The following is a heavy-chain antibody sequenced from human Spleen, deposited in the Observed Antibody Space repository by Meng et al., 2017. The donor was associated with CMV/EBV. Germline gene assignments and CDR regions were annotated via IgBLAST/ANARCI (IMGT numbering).Heavy chain of an antibody. CDR1: GFTFSHNA. V-gene: IGHV3-23*01. CDR2: ISGSGEST. Sequence: LSLTCAASGFTFSHNAMTWVRQAPGKGLEWVSSISGSGESTYYADSVKGRFTISRDNSENTLFLQMNSLRGEDTALYYCAREGGWGIAPRLISFYYGMDVWGQGTTVTVSS. J-gene: IGHJ6*02. D-gene: IGHD6-6*01. CDR3: AREGGWGIAPRLISFYYGMDV.